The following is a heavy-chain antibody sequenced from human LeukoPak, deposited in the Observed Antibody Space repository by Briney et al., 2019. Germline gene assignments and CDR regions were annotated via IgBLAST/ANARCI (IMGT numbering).Heavy chain of an antibody. D-gene: IGHD4-17*01. CDR1: GGSLSRSS. CDR2: IYYSGST. J-gene: IGHJ4*02. Sequence: SETLSLTCTVSGGSLSRSSRRWIRQPPGQGLEWIGGIYYSGSTNYKTSIKNRVTISVDTSKNQFSLKLSSVTAADTAVYYCARGTDLNFDYWGQGTLVTVSS. V-gene: IGHV4-59*01. CDR3: ARGTDLNFDY.